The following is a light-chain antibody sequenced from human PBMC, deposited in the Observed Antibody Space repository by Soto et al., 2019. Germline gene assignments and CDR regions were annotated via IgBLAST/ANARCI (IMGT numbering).Light chain of an antibody. CDR1: QSISSW. CDR2: KAS. V-gene: IGKV1-5*03. CDR3: QQYTSYSPT. Sequence: IQLTQSPSSLCASLGDRVNITCRASQSISSWLAWYQQKPGKAPKLLIYKASSLESGVPSRFSGSGSGTEFTLTISRLQPDDFAAYYCQQYTSYSPTFGQGAKV. J-gene: IGKJ1*01.